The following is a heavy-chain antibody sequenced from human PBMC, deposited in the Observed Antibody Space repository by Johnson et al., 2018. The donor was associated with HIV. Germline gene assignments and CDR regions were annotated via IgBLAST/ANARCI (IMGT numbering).Heavy chain of an antibody. CDR1: VSTFSDYY. J-gene: IGHJ3*02. D-gene: IGHD6-6*01. Sequence: VQLVESGGGLVQPGRSLRLSCAASVSTFSDYYMSWIRQAPGQGLEWVSLIYSGGSTYYAHSVKGRFSISRDNSKNTLYLQMNSLRAEDTAVYYCARDRRARLPLYAFDIWGQGTMVTVSS. CDR2: IYSGGST. CDR3: ARDRRARLPLYAFDI. V-gene: IGHV3-66*02.